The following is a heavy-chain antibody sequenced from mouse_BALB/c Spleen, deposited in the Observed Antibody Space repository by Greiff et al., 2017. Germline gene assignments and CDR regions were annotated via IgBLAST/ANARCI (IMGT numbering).Heavy chain of an antibody. V-gene: IGHV1S137*01. CDR2: ISTYYGDA. Sequence: QVQLQQSGAELVRPGVSVKISCKGSGYTFTDYAMHWVKQSHAKSLEWIGVISTYYGDASYNQKFKGKATMTVDKSSSTAYMELARLTSEDSAIYYCARGRAARATAWFAYWGQGTLVTVSA. CDR3: ARGRAARATAWFAY. J-gene: IGHJ3*01. D-gene: IGHD3-1*01. CDR1: GYTFTDYA.